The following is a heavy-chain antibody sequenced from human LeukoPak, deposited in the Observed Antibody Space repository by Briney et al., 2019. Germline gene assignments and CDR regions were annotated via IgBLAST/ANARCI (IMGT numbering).Heavy chain of an antibody. Sequence: GGSLRLSCAASGFTFRSFWMSWVRQAPGIGLEWVADIREDGSDKFYVDSVKGRFTISRDNAKKSLYLQINSLRVEDTAVYYCARDLMAVAGLPDYWGQGTVVTVSS. J-gene: IGHJ4*02. D-gene: IGHD6-19*01. V-gene: IGHV3-7*04. CDR1: GFTFRSFW. CDR3: ARDLMAVAGLPDY. CDR2: IREDGSDK.